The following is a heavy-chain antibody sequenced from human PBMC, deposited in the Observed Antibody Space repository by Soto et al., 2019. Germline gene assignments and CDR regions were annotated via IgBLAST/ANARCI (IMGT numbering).Heavy chain of an antibody. V-gene: IGHV4-59*01. Sequence: SETLFLTCTVSGGSISSYYWSWIRQPPGKGLEWIGYIYYSGSTNYNPSLKSRVTISVDTSKNQFSLRLSSVTAADTAVYYCARGDYCGNGRYYYGMDFWGQGTTVTVSS. CDR2: IYYSGST. CDR3: ARGDYCGNGRYYYGMDF. J-gene: IGHJ6*02. CDR1: GGSISSYY. D-gene: IGHD4-17*01.